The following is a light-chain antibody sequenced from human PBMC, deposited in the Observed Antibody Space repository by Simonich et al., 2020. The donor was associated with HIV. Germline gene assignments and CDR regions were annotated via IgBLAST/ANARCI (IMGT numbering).Light chain of an antibody. J-gene: IGKJ1*01. CDR2: KAS. Sequence: DIQMTQSPSTLSASVGDRVTITCRAIQSISTWLAWDQQKPGKAPKLLIYKASSLESGVPSRFSGSGSGTEFTLTIFSLQPDDFAIYYCQQYKSYSRTFGQGTKVEI. CDR3: QQYKSYSRT. CDR1: QSISTW. V-gene: IGKV1-5*03.